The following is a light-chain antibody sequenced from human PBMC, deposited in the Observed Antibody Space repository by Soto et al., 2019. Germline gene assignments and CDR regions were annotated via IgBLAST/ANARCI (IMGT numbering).Light chain of an antibody. CDR1: QNLLFSNGYNY. CDR2: LAS. CDR3: MQVLHTPLT. J-gene: IGKJ4*01. Sequence: DIVMTQSPLSLPVIPGEPASISCRSSQNLLFSNGYNYVDWYLQKPGQSPQLLIYLASHRASGVPDRFSGSGSGTDFTLKISRVAAEDVGVYYXMQVLHTPLTFGGGTKVEIK. V-gene: IGKV2-28*01.